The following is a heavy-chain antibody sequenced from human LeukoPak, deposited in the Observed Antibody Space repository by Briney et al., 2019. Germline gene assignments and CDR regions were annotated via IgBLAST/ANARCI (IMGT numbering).Heavy chain of an antibody. J-gene: IGHJ5*02. CDR1: GVTLSPYG. D-gene: IGHD3-10*01. CDR2: ISYEGGTQ. Sequence: GGSLILSCAASGVTLSPYGMHWVRQAPGKGLEWVAVISYEGGTQHYADSVKGRFIISRDNPRNTLYLQMNILRTEDTAVYYCAKEGTPQVSTWYDPWGQGTQVIVSS. CDR3: AKEGTPQVSTWYDP. V-gene: IGHV3-30*18.